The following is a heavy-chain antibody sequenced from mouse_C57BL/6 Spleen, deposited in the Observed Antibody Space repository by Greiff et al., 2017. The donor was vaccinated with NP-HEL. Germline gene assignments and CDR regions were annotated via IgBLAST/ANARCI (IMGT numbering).Heavy chain of an antibody. Sequence: VQLQQSGPELVKPGASVKLSCKASGYTFTSYDINWVKQRPGQGLEWIGWIYPRDGSTKYNEKFKGKATWTVDTSSSTAYMELHSLTSKDSAVYFCARAHSYGKMGYWGQGTTLTVSS. V-gene: IGHV1-85*01. CDR2: IYPRDGST. D-gene: IGHD2-1*01. CDR1: GYTFTSYD. CDR3: ARAHSYGKMGY. J-gene: IGHJ2*01.